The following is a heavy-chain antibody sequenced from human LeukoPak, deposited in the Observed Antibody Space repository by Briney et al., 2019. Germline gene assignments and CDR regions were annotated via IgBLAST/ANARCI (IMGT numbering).Heavy chain of an antibody. CDR1: GFTFSSYW. CDR2: INSDGSST. J-gene: IGHJ4*02. CDR3: ARDGLAYCGGDCYPGPD. D-gene: IGHD2-21*02. Sequence: GGSLRLSCAASGFTFSSYWMHWVRQAPGKGLVWVSRINSDGSSTSYADSVKGRFTISRDNAKSTLYLQMNSLRAEDTAVYYCARDGLAYCGGDCYPGPDWGQGTLVTVSS. V-gene: IGHV3-74*01.